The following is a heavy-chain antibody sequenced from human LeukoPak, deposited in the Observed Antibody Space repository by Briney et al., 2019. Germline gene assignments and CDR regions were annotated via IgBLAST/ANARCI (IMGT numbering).Heavy chain of an antibody. CDR1: GYTFTNYD. CDR3: ARAEWYYDFWSGYYIDY. Sequence: ASVTVSYKASGYTFTNYDICWVRPAPGQRLEWMGWIRAYNANTNYSQKLQGRVTMTTATSTSTAYMELRSLRSDDTAVYYCARAEWYYDFWSGYYIDYWGQGTLVTVSS. V-gene: IGHV1-18*01. J-gene: IGHJ4*02. D-gene: IGHD3-3*01. CDR2: IRAYNANT.